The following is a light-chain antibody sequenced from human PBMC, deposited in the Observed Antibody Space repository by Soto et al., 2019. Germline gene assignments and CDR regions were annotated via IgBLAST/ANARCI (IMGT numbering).Light chain of an antibody. CDR2: KAS. CDR3: QQYNSYSAT. Sequence: DIPMTQSPSTLSASVGDRVTITCRASRSASDWLAWYQQRPGEAPRMLISKASTLESGVPSRFNGSGSGTHFTLPITSLQPDDSATYYCQQYNSYSATFGQGTKVEIK. J-gene: IGKJ1*01. V-gene: IGKV1-5*03. CDR1: RSASDW.